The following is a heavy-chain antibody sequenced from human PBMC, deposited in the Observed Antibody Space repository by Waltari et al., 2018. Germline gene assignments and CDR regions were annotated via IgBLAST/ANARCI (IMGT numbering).Heavy chain of an antibody. J-gene: IGHJ4*02. CDR2: IQRAGDT. CDR1: GFNVSTNF. D-gene: IGHD3-22*01. V-gene: IGHV3-53*01. CDR3: ASDGDDYHDSNIYYPFAY. Sequence: EVRLVESGGGLIQPGGSLRLSCAASGFNVSTNFLNWVRQAPGKECEWVSIIQRAGDTYYADSVRCRFTISRDNSKNTVFLQMSGLRVEDSALYYCASDGDDYHDSNIYYPFAYWGQGTLVSVSS.